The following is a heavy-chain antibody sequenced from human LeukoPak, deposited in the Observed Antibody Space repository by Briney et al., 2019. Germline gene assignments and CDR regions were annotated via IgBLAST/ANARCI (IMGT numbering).Heavy chain of an antibody. CDR1: GFTFSSYW. CDR3: ATDQRYAFDY. V-gene: IGHV3-74*01. CDR2: INNAGTSI. D-gene: IGHD3-9*01. J-gene: IGHJ4*02. Sequence: GGSLRLSCAASGFTFSSYWMHWVRQAPGKGLVWVSRINNAGTSISYADSVKGRFTISRDNAKNTLYLQMNSLRADDTAVYYCATDQRYAFDYWGQGILVTVSS.